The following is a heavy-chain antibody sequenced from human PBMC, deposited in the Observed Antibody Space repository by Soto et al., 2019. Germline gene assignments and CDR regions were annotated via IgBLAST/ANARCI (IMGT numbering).Heavy chain of an antibody. CDR2: ISKSGDQT. CDR3: AKIGVIAQWYFDF. Sequence: PGGSLRLSCAASGFTFSSHGMSWVRQTPGKGPEWVSSISKSGDQTFYADSVKGRFTISRDNPKNTLYLQLSTLRAEDTAVYYCAKIGVIAQWYFDFWGRGTLVTAPQ. CDR1: GFTFSSHG. V-gene: IGHV3-23*01. J-gene: IGHJ2*01. D-gene: IGHD2-21*01.